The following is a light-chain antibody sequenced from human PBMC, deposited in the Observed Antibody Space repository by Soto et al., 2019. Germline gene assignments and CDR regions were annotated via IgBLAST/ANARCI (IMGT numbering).Light chain of an antibody. Sequence: EIVLTQSPATLSLSPGERATLSCRASQSGSSNLAWYKQKPGQAPRLLIYDASNRATGIPVRFSGSGSGTDFTLTISRLEPEDFAVYYCQQSRNWPLTFGGGTKVEIK. CDR2: DAS. J-gene: IGKJ4*01. CDR3: QQSRNWPLT. V-gene: IGKV3-11*01. CDR1: QSGSSN.